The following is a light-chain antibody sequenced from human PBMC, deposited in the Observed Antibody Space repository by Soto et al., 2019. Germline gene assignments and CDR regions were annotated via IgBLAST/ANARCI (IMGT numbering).Light chain of an antibody. CDR3: CSYAGSYTLGWV. Sequence: QSALTQPRSVSGSPAQSVTISCTGTSSDVGGYNYVSWYQQHPGKAPKLMIYDVSKRPSGVPDRFSGSKSGNTASLTISGLQAEDEADYYCCSYAGSYTLGWVFGGGTQLTVL. V-gene: IGLV2-11*01. CDR1: SSDVGGYNY. CDR2: DVS. J-gene: IGLJ3*02.